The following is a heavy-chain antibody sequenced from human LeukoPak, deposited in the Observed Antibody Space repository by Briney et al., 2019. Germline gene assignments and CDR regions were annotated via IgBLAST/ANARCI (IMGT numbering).Heavy chain of an antibody. CDR3: AKDRWAVDTAMVMDY. CDR2: ISYDGSNE. V-gene: IGHV3-30*18. D-gene: IGHD5-18*01. J-gene: IGHJ4*02. Sequence: GRSLRLSCAASGFTFSSYGMHWVRQAPGKGLEWVAVISYDGSNEYYADSVKGRFTISRDNSKNTLYLQMNSLRAEDTAVYYCAKDRWAVDTAMVMDYWGQGTLVTVSS. CDR1: GFTFSSYG.